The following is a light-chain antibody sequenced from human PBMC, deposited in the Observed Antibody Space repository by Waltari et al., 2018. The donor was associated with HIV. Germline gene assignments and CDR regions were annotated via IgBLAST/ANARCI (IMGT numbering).Light chain of an antibody. V-gene: IGLV6-57*01. CDR1: SGNIATNY. CDR3: QSYDNNDVI. J-gene: IGLJ2*01. CDR2: EDN. Sequence: FVLTQPHSVSESPGKTVTISCTRHSGNIATNYVQWYQQRPGSSPTTVIYEDNQRPSGVPDRFSGSIDSSSNSAALTISGLETDDEADYYCQSYDNNDVIFGGGTRLTVL.